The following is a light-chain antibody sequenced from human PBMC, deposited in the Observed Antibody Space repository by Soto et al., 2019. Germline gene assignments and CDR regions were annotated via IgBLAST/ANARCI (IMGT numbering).Light chain of an antibody. CDR2: VAS. CDR3: QQTNSFPLT. CDR1: QGVSSR. Sequence: DIQMTQSPSSVSASVGDTVAITCRASQGVSSRLAWYQQKTGTAPKVLISVASSLQSGVPSRFSGSGSGTDFTLTISSLKPEDFATYYCQQTNSFPLTFGGGTKVEIK. V-gene: IGKV1-12*01. J-gene: IGKJ4*02.